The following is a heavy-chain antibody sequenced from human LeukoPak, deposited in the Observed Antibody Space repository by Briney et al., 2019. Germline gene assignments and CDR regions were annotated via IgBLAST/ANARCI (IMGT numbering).Heavy chain of an antibody. V-gene: IGHV4-59*01. CDR2: IYYSGST. D-gene: IGHD6-13*01. Sequence: SETLSLTCTVSGGSISSYYWSWIRQPPGKGLEWIGYIYYSGSTNYKPSLKSRVTISVDTSKNQFSLRLSSVTAADTAVYYCARVKAAAGSMGGFDYWGQGTLVTVSS. J-gene: IGHJ4*02. CDR3: ARVKAAAGSMGGFDY. CDR1: GGSISSYY.